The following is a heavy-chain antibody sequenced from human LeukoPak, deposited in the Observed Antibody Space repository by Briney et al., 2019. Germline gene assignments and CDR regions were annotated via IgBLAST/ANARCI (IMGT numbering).Heavy chain of an antibody. J-gene: IGHJ1*01. CDR3: ARLALQGGYYRYFEH. CDR2: INHSGST. D-gene: IGHD3-22*01. V-gene: IGHV4-34*01. Sequence: SETLSLTCAVYGGSFSGYYWSWIRQPPGKGLEWIGEINHSGSTNYNPSLQSRVAISGDTSKNQFSLKLSSVTAADTAVYYCARLALQGGYYRYFEHWGQGTGVMVSS. CDR1: GGSFSGYY.